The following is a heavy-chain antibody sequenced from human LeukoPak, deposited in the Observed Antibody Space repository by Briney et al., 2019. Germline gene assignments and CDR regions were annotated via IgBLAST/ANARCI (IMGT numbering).Heavy chain of an antibody. CDR3: ARNRYYYGSGNYGVPNWFDP. J-gene: IGHJ5*02. D-gene: IGHD3-10*01. CDR1: GGSISSYY. Sequence: PSETLSLTCTISGGSISSYYWSWIRQPPGKGLKWIGSIYYSGSTYYNPSLKSRVTISVDTSKNQFSLKLNPVTAADTAVYYCARNRYYYGSGNYGVPNWFDPWGQGTLVTVSS. V-gene: IGHV4-59*05. CDR2: IYYSGST.